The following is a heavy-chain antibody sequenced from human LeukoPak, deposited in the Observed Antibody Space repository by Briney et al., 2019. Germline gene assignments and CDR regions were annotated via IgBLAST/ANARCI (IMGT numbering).Heavy chain of an antibody. CDR3: ASAGYYYDSSGYYYFDY. CDR2: IYYSGST. D-gene: IGHD3-22*01. Sequence: SETLSLTCTVSGGSISSSSYYWGWIRQPPGKGLEWIGSIYYSGSTYYNPSLKSRVTISVDTSKNQFSLKLSSVTAADTAVYYCASAGYYYDSSGYYYFDYWGQGTLVAVSS. V-gene: IGHV4-39*01. CDR1: GGSISSSSYY. J-gene: IGHJ4*02.